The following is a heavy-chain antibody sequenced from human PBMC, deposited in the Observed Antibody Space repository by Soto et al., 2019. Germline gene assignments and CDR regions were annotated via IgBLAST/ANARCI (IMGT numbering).Heavy chain of an antibody. CDR1: GFTFGDYA. J-gene: IGHJ5*01. Sequence: GGSLRLSCTASGFTFGDYAMSWFRQAPGKGLEWVGFIRSKAYGGTTEYAASVKGRFTISRDDSKSIAYLQMNSLKTEDTAVYYCARGRSPNWFDYWGQGTLVTVSS. CDR2: IRSKAYGGTT. V-gene: IGHV3-49*03. CDR3: ARGRSPNWFDY.